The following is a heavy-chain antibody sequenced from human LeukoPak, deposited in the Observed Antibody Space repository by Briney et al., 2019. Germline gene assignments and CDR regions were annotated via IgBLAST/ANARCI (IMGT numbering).Heavy chain of an antibody. D-gene: IGHD3-9*01. CDR1: GYTFTCYY. Sequence: ASVKVSCKASGYTFTCYYMHWVRQAPGQGLEWMGWINPNSGGTNYAQKFQGRVTMTRDTSTSTVYMELSSLRSEDTAVYYCARDLRYFDWYPGPHFDYWGQGTLVTVSS. J-gene: IGHJ4*02. CDR3: ARDLRYFDWYPGPHFDY. V-gene: IGHV1-2*02. CDR2: INPNSGGT.